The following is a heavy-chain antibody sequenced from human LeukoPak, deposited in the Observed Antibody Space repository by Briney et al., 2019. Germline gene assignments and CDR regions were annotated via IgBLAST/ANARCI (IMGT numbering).Heavy chain of an antibody. CDR2: VSSSGSTL. V-gene: IGHV3-11*04. CDR1: GFTFSDYF. Sequence: PGGSLRLSCAASGFTFSDYFMSWIRQAPGRGLEWLSYVSSSGSTLDYADSVKGRFTISRDNAKNSLYLQMNSLRAEDTAVYYCARDPGNPLLWFGEGNSYFDYWGQGTLVTVSS. J-gene: IGHJ4*02. CDR3: ARDPGNPLLWFGEGNSYFDY. D-gene: IGHD3-10*01.